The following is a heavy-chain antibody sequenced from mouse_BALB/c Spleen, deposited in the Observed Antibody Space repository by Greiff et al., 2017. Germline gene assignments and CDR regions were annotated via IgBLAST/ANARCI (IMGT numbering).Heavy chain of an antibody. D-gene: IGHD1-1*01. CDR3: ARSNYYGSSYWYFDV. CDR2: IDPFNGGT. Sequence: VQLQQSGPELMKPGASVKISCKASGYSFTSYYMHWVKQSHGKSLEWIGYIDPFNGGTSYNQKFKGKATLTVDKSSSTAYMHLSSLTSEDSAVYYCARSNYYGSSYWYFDVWGAGTTVTVSS. CDR1: GYSFTSYY. V-gene: IGHV1S135*01. J-gene: IGHJ1*01.